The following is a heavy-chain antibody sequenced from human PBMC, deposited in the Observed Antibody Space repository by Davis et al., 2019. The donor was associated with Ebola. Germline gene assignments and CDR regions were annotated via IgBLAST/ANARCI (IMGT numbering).Heavy chain of an antibody. CDR1: GYTFTNYA. Sequence: ASVKVSCKAPGYTFTNYAMHWVRQAPGQRLEWMGWIHGGNGNRKYSQKFQGRVTITMDTSASTAYMELSSLRSEDTAVYYCARASFGYNSGWYADYWGPGSLVTVSS. CDR3: ARASFGYNSGWYADY. J-gene: IGHJ4*02. CDR2: IHGGNGNR. D-gene: IGHD6-19*01. V-gene: IGHV1-3*01.